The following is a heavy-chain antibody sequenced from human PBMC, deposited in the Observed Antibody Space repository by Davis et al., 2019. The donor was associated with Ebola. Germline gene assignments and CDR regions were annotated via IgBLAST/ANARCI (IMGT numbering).Heavy chain of an antibody. J-gene: IGHJ4*02. CDR1: GFIFSRYP. Sequence: GGSLRLSRAASGFIFSRYPMHWVRQAPGKGLEWVAVISFDGTKKYYAESVKGRFSISRDNSNEVVFLEMGGLRTEDTAVYYCARDAYTVSSGSSFDFWGQGTLVTVSS. CDR3: ARDAYTVSSGSSFDF. CDR2: ISFDGTKK. D-gene: IGHD3-3*01. V-gene: IGHV3-30-3*01.